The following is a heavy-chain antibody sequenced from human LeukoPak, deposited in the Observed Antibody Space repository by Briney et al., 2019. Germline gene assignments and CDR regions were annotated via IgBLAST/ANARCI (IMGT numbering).Heavy chain of an antibody. CDR1: GYTFTSYG. Sequence: ASVKVSCKASGYTFTSYGISWVRQAPGQGLEWMGWISAYNGNTNCAQKLQGRVTMTTDTSTSTAYMELRSLRSDDTAVYYCARLRGLRLGELSSSPTFDYWGQGTLVTVSS. CDR2: ISAYNGNT. CDR3: ARLRGLRLGELSSSPTFDY. J-gene: IGHJ4*02. V-gene: IGHV1-18*01. D-gene: IGHD3-16*02.